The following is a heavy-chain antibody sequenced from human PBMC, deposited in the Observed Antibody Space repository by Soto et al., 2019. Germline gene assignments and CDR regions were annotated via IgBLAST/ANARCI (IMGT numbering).Heavy chain of an antibody. D-gene: IGHD3-16*02. CDR3: ASLRLGGLSPHYYYYYGMDV. Sequence: SETLSLTCTVSGGSISSSIYYWGWIRQPPGKGLEWIGSIYYSGSTYYNPSLKSRVTISVDTSKNQFSLKLSSVTAADTAVYYCASLRLGGLSPHYYYYYGMDVWGQGTTVTVSS. CDR1: GGSISSSIYY. J-gene: IGHJ6*02. V-gene: IGHV4-39*01. CDR2: IYYSGST.